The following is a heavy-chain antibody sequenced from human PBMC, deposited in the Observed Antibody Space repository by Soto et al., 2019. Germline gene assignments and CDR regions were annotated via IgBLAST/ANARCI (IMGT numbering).Heavy chain of an antibody. Sequence: ASVKVSCKASGGTFSSYAISWVRQAPGQGLEWMGGIIPIFGTANYAQKFQGRVTITADESTSTAYMELSSLRSEDTAVYYCARVAVIAVAGCGFAYWGQGTLVPV. CDR1: GGTFSSYA. V-gene: IGHV1-69*13. J-gene: IGHJ4*02. CDR2: IIPIFGTA. CDR3: ARVAVIAVAGCGFAY. D-gene: IGHD6-19*01.